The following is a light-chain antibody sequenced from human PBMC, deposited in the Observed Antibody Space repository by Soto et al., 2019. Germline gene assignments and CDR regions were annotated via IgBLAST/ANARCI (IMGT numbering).Light chain of an antibody. J-gene: IGKJ4*01. CDR3: QRYNAWPPQLT. CDR1: HSVSSK. CDR2: GAS. V-gene: IGKV3-15*01. Sequence: EIVMTQSPATLSVSVGERATLSCRASHSVSSKLAWYQQKPGQAPRLLIYGASTRATDIPARFSGSGSGTEFSLTISSVQSEDFAVYYGQRYNAWPPQLTFGGGTKVEIK.